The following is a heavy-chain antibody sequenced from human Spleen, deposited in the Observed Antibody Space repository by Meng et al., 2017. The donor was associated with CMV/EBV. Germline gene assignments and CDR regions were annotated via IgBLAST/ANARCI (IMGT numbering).Heavy chain of an antibody. CDR2: IYYSGST. CDR1: GGSVSSGRYY. V-gene: IGHV4-61*01. D-gene: IGHD1-26*01. CDR3: ARVGYSGRSGNWFDP. J-gene: IGHJ5*02. Sequence: SGGSVSSGRYYWGWIRQPPGKGLEWIGYIYYSGSTNYNPSLKSRVTISVDTSKNQFSLKLSSVTAADTAVYYCARVGYSGRSGNWFDPWGQGTLVTVSS.